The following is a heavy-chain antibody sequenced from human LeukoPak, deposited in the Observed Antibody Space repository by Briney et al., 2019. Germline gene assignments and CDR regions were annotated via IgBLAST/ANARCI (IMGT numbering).Heavy chain of an antibody. Sequence: ASVKVSCKASGYTFTGYYMHWVRQAPGQGLEWMGWINPNSGGTNYAQTFQGRVTMTRDTSISTAYMELSRLRSDDTAVYYCARDLGYCSSTSCYSHFDYWGQGTLVTVSS. CDR2: INPNSGGT. D-gene: IGHD2-2*01. V-gene: IGHV1-2*02. CDR3: ARDLGYCSSTSCYSHFDY. J-gene: IGHJ4*02. CDR1: GYTFTGYY.